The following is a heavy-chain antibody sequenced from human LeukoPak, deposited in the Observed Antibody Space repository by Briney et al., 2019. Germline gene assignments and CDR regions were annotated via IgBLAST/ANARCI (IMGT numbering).Heavy chain of an antibody. CDR1: GGSISSYY. Sequence: SETLSLTCTVSGGSISSYYWSWIRQPPGKGLEWIGYIYYSGSTNYNPSLKSRVTISVDTSKNQFSLKLSSVTAADTAVYYCAREGGGVRGGTMARGTYIDYWSQGTLVTVSS. CDR2: IYYSGST. V-gene: IGHV4-59*01. CDR3: AREGGGVRGGTMARGTYIDY. D-gene: IGHD3-10*01. J-gene: IGHJ4*02.